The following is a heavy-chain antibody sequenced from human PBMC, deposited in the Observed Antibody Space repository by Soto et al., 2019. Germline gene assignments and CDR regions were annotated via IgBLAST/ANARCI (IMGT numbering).Heavy chain of an antibody. D-gene: IGHD2-15*01. CDR1: GYTFTSYG. V-gene: IGHV1-18*01. CDR3: ARDPVVVVVVAASNWFDP. J-gene: IGHJ5*02. Sequence: ASVKVSCKASGYTFTSYGISWVRQAPGQGLEWMGWISAYNGNTNYAQKLQGRVTMTTDTSTSTAYMELRSLRSDDTAVYYCARDPVVVVVVAASNWFDPWGQGTLVTVSS. CDR2: ISAYNGNT.